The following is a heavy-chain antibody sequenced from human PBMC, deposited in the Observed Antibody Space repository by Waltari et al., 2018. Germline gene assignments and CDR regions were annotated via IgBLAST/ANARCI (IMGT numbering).Heavy chain of an antibody. CDR2: VNPNTGAT. V-gene: IGHV1-8*02. CDR3: ARGRDVFANFDYNWFDP. CDR1: GYTFITYE. J-gene: IGHJ5*02. Sequence: QVQLVQSGAEVLKPGASVKVSCQASGYTFITYETNWLRQAAGQGLEWMGWVNPNTGATAYAQKFQGRITMTWDTSISTAYMELTNLRSDDTAVLYCARGRDVFANFDYNWFDPWGQGTLVTVSS. D-gene: IGHD2-21*01.